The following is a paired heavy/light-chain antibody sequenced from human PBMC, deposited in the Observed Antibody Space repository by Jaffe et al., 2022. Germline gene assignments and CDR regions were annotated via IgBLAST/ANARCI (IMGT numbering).Heavy chain of an antibody. CDR1: GFTFSNYW. CDR2: IKPDGSDE. D-gene: IGHD2-2*01. Sequence: EAQLVESGGGLVQPGESLRLSCVASGFTFSNYWMTWVRQAPGKGLEWVATIKPDGSDESYVDSVKGRFSISRDNVKKSLYLQMNRLRAEDTAVYYCLSQLSRSSHYWGQGALVTVSS. CDR3: LSQLSRSSHY. V-gene: IGHV3-7*01. J-gene: IGHJ4*02.
Light chain of an antibody. CDR3: LQHSGNRLT. CDR1: QAINNH. Sequence: DIQMTQSPSAMSASVGDRVTITCRASQAINNHLVWFQQKPGKVPKRLIYASSTLEDGVPSRFSGSGSGTEFTLTISSLQPEDFATYYCLQHSGNRLTFGGGTKVEIK. V-gene: IGKV1-17*03. CDR2: ASS. J-gene: IGKJ4*01.